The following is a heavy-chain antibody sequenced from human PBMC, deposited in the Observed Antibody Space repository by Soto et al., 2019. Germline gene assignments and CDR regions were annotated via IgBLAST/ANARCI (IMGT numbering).Heavy chain of an antibody. CDR3: ARSLGYCTNGVCPMDV. D-gene: IGHD2-8*01. CDR2: INAGNGNT. J-gene: IGHJ6*02. CDR1: GYTFTSYA. Sequence: ASVKVSCKASGYTFTSYAMHWVRQAPGQRLEWMGWINAGNGNTKYSQKFQGRVTITRDTSASTAYMELSSLRSEDTAVYYCARSLGYCTNGVCPMDVWGQGTTVTSP. V-gene: IGHV1-3*01.